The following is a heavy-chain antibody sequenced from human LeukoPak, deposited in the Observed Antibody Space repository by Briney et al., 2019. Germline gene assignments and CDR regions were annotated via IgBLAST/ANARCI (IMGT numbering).Heavy chain of an antibody. CDR1: GGSISSYY. D-gene: IGHD2-15*01. CDR3: AREAPGYCSGGGCYTKHYYYYYMDV. V-gene: IGHV4-4*07. CDR2: IYSSGST. J-gene: IGHJ6*03. Sequence: SETLSLTCTVSGGSISSYYWSWIRQPAGKGLECIGRIYSSGSTNYNPSLKSRVTMSVDTSKNLFSLKLSSVTAADTAVYYCAREAPGYCSGGGCYTKHYYYYYMDVWGKGTTVTVSS.